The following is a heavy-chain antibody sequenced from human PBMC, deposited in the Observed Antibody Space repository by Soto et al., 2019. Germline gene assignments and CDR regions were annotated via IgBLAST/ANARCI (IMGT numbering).Heavy chain of an antibody. CDR2: ISGSGGST. D-gene: IGHD6-13*01. J-gene: IGHJ3*02. CDR1: GFTCSTYV. Sequence: PGGSLRLSCAASGFTCSTYVMSWVRQAPGEGLEWVSGISGSGGSTYYAVSVTGRFTISRDSSQNTLYLQMNNLRAEDTAVYYCAKDRGSWSYAFGIWGQGTMVTVSS. CDR3: AKDRGSWSYAFGI. V-gene: IGHV3-23*01.